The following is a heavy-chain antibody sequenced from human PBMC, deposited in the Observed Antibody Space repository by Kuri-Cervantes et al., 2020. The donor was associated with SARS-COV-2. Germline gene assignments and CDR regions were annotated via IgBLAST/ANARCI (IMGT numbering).Heavy chain of an antibody. CDR3: AIEMATIFSYDY. D-gene: IGHD5-12*01. V-gene: IGHV3-11*01. J-gene: IGHJ4*02. CDR1: GFNFSDYY. Sequence: LSLTCAGSGFNFSDYYITWIRQAPGKGLEWVTYIGASGGTIYYTESVKGRFTISRDNAKNSLYLQMNSLRAEDTALYYCAIEMATIFSYDYWGQGTLVTVSS. CDR2: IGASGGTI.